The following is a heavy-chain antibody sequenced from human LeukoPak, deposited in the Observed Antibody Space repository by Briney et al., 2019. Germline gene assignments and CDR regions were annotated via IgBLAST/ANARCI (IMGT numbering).Heavy chain of an antibody. CDR2: IYYSGST. D-gene: IGHD6-13*01. CDR1: GGSISSYY. Sequence: SETLSLTCTVSGGSISSYYWSWIRQPPGKGLEWIGYIYYSGSTNYNPSLKSRVTISVDTSKNQFSLKLSSVTAADTAVYYCARGSSSSWYYDYWGQGTLVTVSS. CDR3: ARGSSSSWYYDY. J-gene: IGHJ4*02. V-gene: IGHV4-59*01.